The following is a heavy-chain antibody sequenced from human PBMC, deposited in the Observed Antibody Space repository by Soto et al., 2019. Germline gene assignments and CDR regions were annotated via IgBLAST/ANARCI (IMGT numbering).Heavy chain of an antibody. CDR2: ITGSGRDT. V-gene: IGHV3-23*01. J-gene: IGHJ4*02. D-gene: IGHD2-8*01. CDR1: GFTFRNNV. CDR3: AKNGLDNSPSAIDS. Sequence: LRLSCAASGFTFRNNVLSWVRQAPGKGLDWVSGITGSGRDTYYADSVKGRFTISRDNSKNMVFLQMNSLRAEDTALYYCAKNGLDNSPSAIDSWGPGALVTVSS.